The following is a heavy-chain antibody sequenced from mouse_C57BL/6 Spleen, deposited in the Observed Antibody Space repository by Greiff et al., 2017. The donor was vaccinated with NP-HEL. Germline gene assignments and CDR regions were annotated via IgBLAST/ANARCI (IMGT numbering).Heavy chain of an antibody. CDR2: INPYNGGT. J-gene: IGHJ4*01. CDR3: ARFNYSNYYAMDY. D-gene: IGHD2-5*01. Sequence: EVQLQQSGPVLVKPGASVKMSCKASGYTFTDYYMNWVKQSHGKSLEWIGVINPYNGGTSYNQKFKGKATLTVDKSSSTAYMELNSLTSEDSAVYYCARFNYSNYYAMDYWGQGTSVTVSS. CDR1: GYTFTDYY. V-gene: IGHV1-19*01.